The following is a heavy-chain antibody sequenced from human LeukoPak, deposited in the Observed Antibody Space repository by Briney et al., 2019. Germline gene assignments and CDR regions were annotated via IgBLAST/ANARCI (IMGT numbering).Heavy chain of an antibody. CDR1: GASISSYY. CDR2: MYYSGTS. D-gene: IGHD2-8*02. Sequence: SETLSLTCTVSGASISSYYWSWIRQAPGKGLEWIGYMYYSGTSNYNPSLKSRVTISVDTSQNQFSLKLTSVIAADTAVYYCARRRGQSSGPSYYYFYMDVWGKGTTVTVSS. V-gene: IGHV4-59*01. CDR3: ARRRGQSSGPSYYYFYMDV. J-gene: IGHJ6*03.